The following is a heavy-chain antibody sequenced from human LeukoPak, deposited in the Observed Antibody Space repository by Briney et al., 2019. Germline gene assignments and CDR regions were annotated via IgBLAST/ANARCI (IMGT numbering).Heavy chain of an antibody. CDR3: AKDRVVATIRGNWFDP. V-gene: IGHV3-30*18. CDR1: GFTFSSYG. D-gene: IGHD5-12*01. J-gene: IGHJ5*02. CDR2: ISYDGSNK. Sequence: GGSLRLSCAASGFTFSSYGMHWVRQAPGKGLEWVAVISYDGSNKYYADSVKGRFTISRDNSKNTLYLQMNSLRAEDTAVYYCAKDRVVATIRGNWFDPWGQGTLVTVSS.